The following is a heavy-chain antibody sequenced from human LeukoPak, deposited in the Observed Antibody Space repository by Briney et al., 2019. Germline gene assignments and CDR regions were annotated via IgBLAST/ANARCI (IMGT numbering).Heavy chain of an antibody. V-gene: IGHV3-21*01. CDR2: ISPTGSYV. CDR3: VSTDWND. D-gene: IGHD1-1*01. J-gene: IGHJ4*02. Sequence: GGCLRLSCAGSGSTFSRYHMSWVRQAPGKGLEWVSSISPTGSYVFYADSVEGRFTISRDNAKNSVSLQMNNLRAEDTSVYYCVSTDWNDWGQGTLVTVSS. CDR1: GSTFSRYH.